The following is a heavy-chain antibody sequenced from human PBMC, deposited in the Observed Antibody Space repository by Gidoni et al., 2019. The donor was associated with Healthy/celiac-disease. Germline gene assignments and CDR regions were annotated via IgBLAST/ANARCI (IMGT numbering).Heavy chain of an antibody. V-gene: IGHV4-59*08. Sequence: QVQLQVSGPGLVKPSETLSLTCTGSGGSISSYYWSWIRQPPGKGLEWIGYIYYSGSTNYNPSLKSRITVSVDTSKDQFSLKLSSVTAADTAVYYCARSGYRGYDSYFDYWGQGTLVTVSS. CDR3: ARSGYRGYDSYFDY. CDR1: GGSISSYY. J-gene: IGHJ4*02. D-gene: IGHD5-12*01. CDR2: IYYSGST.